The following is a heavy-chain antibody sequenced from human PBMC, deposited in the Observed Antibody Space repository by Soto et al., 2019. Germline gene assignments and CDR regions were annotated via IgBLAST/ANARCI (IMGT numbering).Heavy chain of an antibody. CDR2: VFYTGST. V-gene: IGHV4-59*01. CDR3: AKDLGRGSYYGLDV. Sequence: SETLSLTCTVSGGSFNSYYWSWIRQPPGKGLEWIGYVFYTGSTNYNPSLTSRVTMSVDTSKNQFSLKLSSVTAADTAVYYCAKDLGRGSYYGLDVWGQGTTVTVSS. CDR1: GGSFNSYY. J-gene: IGHJ6*02. D-gene: IGHD3-16*01.